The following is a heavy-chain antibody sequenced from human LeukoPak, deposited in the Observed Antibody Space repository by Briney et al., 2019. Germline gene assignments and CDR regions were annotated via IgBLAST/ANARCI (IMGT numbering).Heavy chain of an antibody. CDR1: GYSFTSFW. D-gene: IGHD3-10*01. CDR3: ARHYYASGSPPSHFDF. CDR2: IYPGDSDT. J-gene: IGHJ4*02. V-gene: IGHV5-51*01. Sequence: GESLKISCKASGYSFTSFWIGWARRMPGKGLEWMGIIYPGDSDTRYSPSFQGQVTISADKSISTAYLQWNSLKASDAAMYYCARHYYASGSPPSHFDFWGQGTLVTVSS.